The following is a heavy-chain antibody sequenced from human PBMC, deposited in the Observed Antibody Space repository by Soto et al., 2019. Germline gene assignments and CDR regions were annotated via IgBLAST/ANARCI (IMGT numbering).Heavy chain of an antibody. CDR2: IYYSGST. V-gene: IGHV4-39*01. CDR1: GGSISSSSYY. J-gene: IGHJ4*02. Sequence: SLTCTVSGGSISSSSYYWGWIRQPPGKGLEWIGSIYYSGSTYYNPSLKSRVTISVDTSKNQFSLKLSSVTAADTAVYYCASGVVVVAATDYWGQGTLVTVSS. CDR3: ASGVVVVAATDY. D-gene: IGHD2-15*01.